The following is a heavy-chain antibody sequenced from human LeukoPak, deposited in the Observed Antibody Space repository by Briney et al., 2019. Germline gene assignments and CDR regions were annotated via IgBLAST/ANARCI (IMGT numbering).Heavy chain of an antibody. J-gene: IGHJ3*02. CDR1: GGSISSGGYY. D-gene: IGHD3-22*01. CDR2: ISYSGST. CDR3: ARFDRSGAAAAFDI. Sequence: SQTLSLTCTVSGGSISSGGYYWNWIRQHPGKGLEWIGYISYSGSTYYNPSLKSRVTISVDTSKKQFSLKLSSVTAADTAVYYCARFDRSGAAAAFDIWGQGTMVTVSS. V-gene: IGHV4-31*03.